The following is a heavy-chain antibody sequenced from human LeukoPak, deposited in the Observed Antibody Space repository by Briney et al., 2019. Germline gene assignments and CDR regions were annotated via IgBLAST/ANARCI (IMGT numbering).Heavy chain of an antibody. CDR1: GFTFTTYW. J-gene: IGHJ4*02. Sequence: GSPRLSCAASGFTFTTYWMHWVRQAPGKGLVWVSHINSDGSITSYADSVKGRFTISRDNAKNTLYLQMNSLRAEDTAVYYCARGYSSGLHFDYWGQGTLVTVSS. V-gene: IGHV3-74*01. D-gene: IGHD6-19*01. CDR3: ARGYSSGLHFDY. CDR2: INSDGSIT.